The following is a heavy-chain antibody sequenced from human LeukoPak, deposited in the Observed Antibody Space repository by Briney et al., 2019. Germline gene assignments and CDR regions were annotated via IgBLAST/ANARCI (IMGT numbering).Heavy chain of an antibody. V-gene: IGHV1-2*02. J-gene: IGHJ4*02. D-gene: IGHD6-19*01. Sequence: ASVTVSCKASGYTFPRYYMHWVRQAPGQGLEWMGWINPNSGGTNYAQKFQGRVTMTRDTSISTAYMELSRLRSDDTAVYYCAPAGMTYDYWGQGTLVTVSS. CDR3: APAGMTYDY. CDR1: GYTFPRYY. CDR2: INPNSGGT.